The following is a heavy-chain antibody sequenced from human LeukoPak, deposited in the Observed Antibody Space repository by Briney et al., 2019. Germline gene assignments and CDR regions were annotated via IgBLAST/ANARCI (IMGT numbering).Heavy chain of an antibody. CDR3: ARDKVGQGYYGSGSYYNGYYYYGMDV. J-gene: IGHJ6*04. CDR2: INPSGGST. D-gene: IGHD3-10*01. Sequence: ASVKVSCKASGYTFTSYYMHWVRQAPGRGLEWMGIINPSGGSTSYAQKFQGRVTMTRDTSTSTVYMELSSLRSEDTAVYYCARDKVGQGYYGSGSYYNGYYYYGMDVWGKGTTVTVSS. CDR1: GYTFTSYY. V-gene: IGHV1-46*01.